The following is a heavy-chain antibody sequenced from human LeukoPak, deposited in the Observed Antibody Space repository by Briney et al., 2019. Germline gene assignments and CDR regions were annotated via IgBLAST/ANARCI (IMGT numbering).Heavy chain of an antibody. V-gene: IGHV4-4*07. CDR2: VYTNGST. Sequence: PSETLSLTCTVSGGSISSYYWSWIRQPAGKGLEWIGRVYTNGSTNYTPSLKSRVSISVDTSKNQFSLKLSSVTAADTAVYYCASTFYYYDVSGYYYEYFQYWGQGTQVTVSS. D-gene: IGHD3-22*01. CDR3: ASTFYYYDVSGYYYEYFQY. CDR1: GGSISSYY. J-gene: IGHJ1*01.